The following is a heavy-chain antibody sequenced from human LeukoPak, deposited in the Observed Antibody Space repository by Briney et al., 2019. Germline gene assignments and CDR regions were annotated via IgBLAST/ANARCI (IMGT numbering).Heavy chain of an antibody. CDR2: IYTSGST. CDR3: ARSGKLSIAAHMDV. CDR1: GGSISSYY. D-gene: IGHD6-6*01. Sequence: PSETLSLTCTVSGGSISSYYWRWIRQPAGKGLEWIGRIYTSGSTNYNPSLKSRVTMSVDTSKNQFSLKLSSVTAADTAVYYCARSGKLSIAAHMDVWGKGTTVTVSS. J-gene: IGHJ6*03. V-gene: IGHV4-4*07.